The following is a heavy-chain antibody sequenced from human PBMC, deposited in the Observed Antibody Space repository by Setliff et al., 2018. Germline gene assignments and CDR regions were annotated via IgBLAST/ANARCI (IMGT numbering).Heavy chain of an antibody. CDR1: GDIFSSNG. CDR3: ARDPFAVRAATNWYDH. Sequence: ASVKVSCKASGDIFSSNGITWVRQAPGQGLEWVGGSIPINDLATYAQKFQGRVTITADKSTSTVYMELISLRSEDTAVYYCARDPFAVRAATNWYDHWGQGTLVTVPQ. V-gene: IGHV1-69*10. D-gene: IGHD6-13*01. J-gene: IGHJ5*02. CDR2: SIPINDLA.